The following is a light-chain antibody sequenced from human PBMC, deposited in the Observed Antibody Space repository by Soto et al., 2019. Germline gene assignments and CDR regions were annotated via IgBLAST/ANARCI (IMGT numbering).Light chain of an antibody. J-gene: IGKJ1*01. CDR2: GAS. CDR1: QSISRSF. Sequence: EIVLTQSPGTLSLSPGERAALSCRASQSISRSFLAWYQNKNGQAPRLVIHGASSRATGIPARLSGSGYGTDLTITISSIKHEDFEVYLCHQDFNLPWTFGHGTKVDIK. V-gene: IGKV3-20*01. CDR3: HQDFNLPWT.